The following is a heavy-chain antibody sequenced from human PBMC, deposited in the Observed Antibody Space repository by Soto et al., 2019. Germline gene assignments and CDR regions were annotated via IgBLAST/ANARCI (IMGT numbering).Heavy chain of an antibody. J-gene: IGHJ4*02. CDR1: GSAFTGSY. Sequence: SYRASGSAFTGSYMNWVRQAPGQGLEWMGWINPYNGNTNYAQKLQGRVTMTTDTSTSTAYMELRSLRSDDTAVYYCASNMVRGVISDFDDWGQGTLVTVSS. CDR3: ASNMVRGVISDFDD. D-gene: IGHD3-10*01. V-gene: IGHV1-18*04. CDR2: INPYNGNT.